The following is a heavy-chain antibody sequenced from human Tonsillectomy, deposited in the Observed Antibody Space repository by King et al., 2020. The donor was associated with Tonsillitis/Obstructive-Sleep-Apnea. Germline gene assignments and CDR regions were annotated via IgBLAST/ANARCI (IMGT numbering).Heavy chain of an antibody. V-gene: IGHV1-2*02. Sequence: VQLVESGAEVKKPGASVKVSCTASGYTFTDYYMHWVRQAPGQGLEWMGWINPNSGGTNYAQKFQGRVTMTRDTSISTAYMELSRLRSDDTAVYYCARVWAYYDSSAYYVSWGQGTLVTVSS. D-gene: IGHD3-22*01. J-gene: IGHJ5*02. CDR3: ARVWAYYDSSAYYVS. CDR1: GYTFTDYY. CDR2: INPNSGGT.